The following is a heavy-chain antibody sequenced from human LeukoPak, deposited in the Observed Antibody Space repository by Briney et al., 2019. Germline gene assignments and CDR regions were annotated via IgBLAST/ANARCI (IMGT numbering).Heavy chain of an antibody. V-gene: IGHV3-30*02. Sequence: GGSLRLSCAASGFTFSTYGMHWVRQAPGKGLEWVAFIRLGGVTTYHADSVKGRFTISRDNSKNTLYLQMNSLRTEDTAMYYCAKGYDTRHWGQGTLVIVSS. CDR3: AKGYDTRH. CDR2: IRLGGVTT. CDR1: GFTFSTYG. J-gene: IGHJ1*01. D-gene: IGHD3-9*01.